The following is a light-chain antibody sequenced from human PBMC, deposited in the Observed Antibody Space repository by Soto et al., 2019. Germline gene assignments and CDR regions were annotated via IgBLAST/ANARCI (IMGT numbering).Light chain of an antibody. V-gene: IGKV3-15*01. CDR1: QSISNN. Sequence: EIVMTQSPVTLSASPGERATLSCRASQSISNNLAWYQQKPGQAPRLLIYGASTRATGIPARFSGSESGTEFTLSISSLQSEDFAVCYCQQYNNWPRTFGQGTKVEIK. CDR2: GAS. CDR3: QQYNNWPRT. J-gene: IGKJ1*01.